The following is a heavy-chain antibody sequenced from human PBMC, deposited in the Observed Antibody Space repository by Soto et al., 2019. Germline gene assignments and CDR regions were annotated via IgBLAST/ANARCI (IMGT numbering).Heavy chain of an antibody. D-gene: IGHD6-13*01. CDR2: ISSGSTTI. V-gene: IGHV3-48*02. CDR3: AREGKGIAAAGSFDY. Sequence: EVPLVESGGGLVQPGGSLRLSCAASGFTFNTYSMNWVRQAPGKGLEWVSYISSGSTTIYYADSVRGRFTISRDNAKNSVYLQMNSLRDEDTAVYYCAREGKGIAAAGSFDYWGQGTLVTVSS. CDR1: GFTFNTYS. J-gene: IGHJ4*02.